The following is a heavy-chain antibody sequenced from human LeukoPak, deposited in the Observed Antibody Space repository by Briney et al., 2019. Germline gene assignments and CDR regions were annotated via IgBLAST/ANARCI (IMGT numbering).Heavy chain of an antibody. Sequence: PGGSLRLSCAASGFTFSSYGMHWVRQAPGKGLEWVAVISYDGSNKYYADSVKGRFTISRDNSKNTLYLQMNSLRAEDTAVYYCAKDLGYFDWLFLFDYWGQGTLVTVSS. D-gene: IGHD3-9*01. J-gene: IGHJ4*02. V-gene: IGHV3-30*18. CDR2: ISYDGSNK. CDR1: GFTFSSYG. CDR3: AKDLGYFDWLFLFDY.